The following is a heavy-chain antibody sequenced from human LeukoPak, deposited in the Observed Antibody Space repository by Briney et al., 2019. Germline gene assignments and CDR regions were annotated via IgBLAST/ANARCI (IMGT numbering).Heavy chain of an antibody. V-gene: IGHV4-38-2*02. Sequence: SETLSLTCTVSGYSISTGYYWGWIRQSPEKGLEWIGSIFHSGTTYYNPSLKSRVTLSVDTSKNQFSLRLSSVTAADTAVYFCAKSIASAGTNSCYYMDVWGQGTTVTVSS. CDR2: IFHSGTT. CDR3: AKSIASAGTNSCYYMDV. J-gene: IGHJ6*03. CDR1: GYSISTGYY. D-gene: IGHD6-13*01.